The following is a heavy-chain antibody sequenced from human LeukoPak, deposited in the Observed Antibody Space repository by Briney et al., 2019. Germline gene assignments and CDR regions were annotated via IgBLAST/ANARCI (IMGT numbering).Heavy chain of an antibody. CDR3: ARHNAILTGYYSAEYFQH. D-gene: IGHD3-9*01. CDR2: IYYSGST. Sequence: PSETLSLTCTASGGSISSSSYYWGWIRQPPGKGLEWIGSIYYSGSTYYNPSLKSRVTISVDTSKNQFSLKLSSVTAADTAVYYCARHNAILTGYYSAEYFQHWGQGTLVTVSS. CDR1: GGSISSSSYY. V-gene: IGHV4-39*01. J-gene: IGHJ1*01.